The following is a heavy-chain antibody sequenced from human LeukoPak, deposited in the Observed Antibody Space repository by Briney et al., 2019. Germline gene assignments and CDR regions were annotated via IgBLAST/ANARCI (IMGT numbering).Heavy chain of an antibody. Sequence: GGSLRLSCAASGFTFSSYAMSWVRQAPGKGLEWVSAISGSGGSTYYADSVKGRFTISRDNSKNTLYLQMNSLRAEDTAVYYCASSIRAEMATITLPFDYWGQETLVTVSS. CDR2: ISGSGGST. D-gene: IGHD5-24*01. J-gene: IGHJ4*02. CDR3: ASSIRAEMATITLPFDY. V-gene: IGHV3-23*01. CDR1: GFTFSSYA.